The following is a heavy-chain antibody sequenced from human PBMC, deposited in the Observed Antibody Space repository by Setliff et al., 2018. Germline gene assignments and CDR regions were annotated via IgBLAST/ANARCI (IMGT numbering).Heavy chain of an antibody. CDR3: AKKPTFYYYGSGRIDY. V-gene: IGHV3-23*01. CDR2: ISGSGGST. D-gene: IGHD3-10*01. CDR1: GFTFSGYA. Sequence: GGSLRLSCAASGFTFSGYAMSWVRQAPGKGLEWVSGISGSGGSTYYADSVKGRFTISRDNSKNTLYLQMNSLRAEDTAVYYCAKKPTFYYYGSGRIDYWGQGTLVTVPQ. J-gene: IGHJ4*02.